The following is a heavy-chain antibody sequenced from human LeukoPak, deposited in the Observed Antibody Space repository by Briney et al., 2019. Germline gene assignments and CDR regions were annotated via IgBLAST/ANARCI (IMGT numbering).Heavy chain of an antibody. CDR2: IWYDGSNK. J-gene: IGHJ3*02. Sequence: GGSLRLSCAASGFTFSSYGMHWVRQAPGKGLEWVAVIWYDGSNKYYADSVKGRFTISRDNSKNTLYLQMNSLRAEDTAVYYCAKGGTTYYYDSSSGDAFDIWGQGTWSPSLQ. D-gene: IGHD3-22*01. CDR1: GFTFSSYG. CDR3: AKGGTTYYYDSSSGDAFDI. V-gene: IGHV3-33*06.